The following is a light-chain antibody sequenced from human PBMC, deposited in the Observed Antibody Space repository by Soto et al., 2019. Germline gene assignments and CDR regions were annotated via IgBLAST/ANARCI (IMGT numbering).Light chain of an antibody. CDR2: DTS. CDR3: LLPYSGGWV. V-gene: IGLV7-46*01. CDR1: TGAVTSGHY. Sequence: QAVVTQEPSLTVSPGGTVTLTCGSSTGAVTSGHYPYWFQQKPGQAPRTLIYDTSNKQSWTPARFSGSLLGGKAALTLSGAQPEDEAEYYCLLPYSGGWVFGGGTKSPS. J-gene: IGLJ3*02.